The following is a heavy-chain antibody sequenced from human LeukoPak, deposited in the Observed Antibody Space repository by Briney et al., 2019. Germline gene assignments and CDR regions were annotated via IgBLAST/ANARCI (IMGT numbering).Heavy chain of an antibody. CDR2: ISGGGGST. CDR1: GFSFSSYG. Sequence: GGSLRLSCAASGFSFSSYGMTWVRQAPGKGPEWVSSISGGGGSTNSADSVKGRFTISRDNSKNTLYLQMNSLRAEDTAVYYCAKHNIDYWGQGTLVTVSS. V-gene: IGHV3-23*01. CDR3: AKHNIDY. D-gene: IGHD1-1*01. J-gene: IGHJ4*02.